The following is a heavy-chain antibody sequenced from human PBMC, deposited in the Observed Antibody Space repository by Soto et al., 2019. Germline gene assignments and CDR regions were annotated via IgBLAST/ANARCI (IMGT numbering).Heavy chain of an antibody. CDR2: ISAYNGNT. CDR1: GYTFGSYG. D-gene: IGHD6-19*01. Sequence: ASVKVSCKASGYTFGSYGISWGRQAPGQGLEWMGWISAYNGNTNYPQKFQGRVTMTTDTSTSTAYMELRSLRSDDTAVYFCARDRGSGWFVYWGQGTLVTVSS. J-gene: IGHJ4*02. CDR3: ARDRGSGWFVY. V-gene: IGHV1-18*01.